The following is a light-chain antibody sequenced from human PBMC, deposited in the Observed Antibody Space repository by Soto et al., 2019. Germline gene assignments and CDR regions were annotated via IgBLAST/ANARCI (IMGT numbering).Light chain of an antibody. J-gene: IGKJ5*01. CDR2: AAS. V-gene: IGKV3-20*01. CDR1: QSVSSYY. Sequence: EIVLTQSPGTLSLSPGERATLSCRASQSVSSYYLAWYQQKPGQAPRLLIYAASSRATGIPDRFSGSGSGTEFSLTISSLQSEDFAVYYCQQYSKWPITFGQGTRLEIK. CDR3: QQYSKWPIT.